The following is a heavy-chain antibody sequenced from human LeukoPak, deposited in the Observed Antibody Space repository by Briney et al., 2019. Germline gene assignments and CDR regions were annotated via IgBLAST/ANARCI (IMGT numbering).Heavy chain of an antibody. D-gene: IGHD2-15*01. CDR1: GGSISGYY. Sequence: PSETLSLTCIVSGGSISGYYWSWIRQPAGKGLEWIGHMDTSGHTNYNSSLMSRVTMSVDTSKNQFSLRLTSVTAADTAVYYCARHISGGATLDWGQGTLVTVSS. CDR2: MDTSGHT. V-gene: IGHV4-4*07. CDR3: ARHISGGATLD. J-gene: IGHJ4*02.